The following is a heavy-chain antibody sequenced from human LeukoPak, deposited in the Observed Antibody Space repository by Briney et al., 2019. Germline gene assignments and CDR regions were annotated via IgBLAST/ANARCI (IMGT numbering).Heavy chain of an antibody. Sequence: ASVTVSCKASGYTFTGYYMHWVRQAPGQGVEWMGWINPNSGGTNYAQKFQGRVTMTRDTSISTAYMELSRLRSDDTAVYYCAREILYGLVLGNFDYWGQGTLVTVSS. CDR3: AREILYGLVLGNFDY. CDR1: GYTFTGYY. D-gene: IGHD6-19*01. V-gene: IGHV1-2*02. J-gene: IGHJ4*02. CDR2: INPNSGGT.